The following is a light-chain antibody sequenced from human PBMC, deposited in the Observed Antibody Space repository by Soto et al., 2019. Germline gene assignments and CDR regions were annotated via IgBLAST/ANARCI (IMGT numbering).Light chain of an antibody. CDR1: LSISYW. CDR3: QQSYSTLWT. J-gene: IGKJ1*01. CDR2: DAS. Sequence: DIQMTQSPSSLSPSVGDRVTITCRASLSISYWLAWYQQKPGKAPELLIFDASNLKSGVSSRFSGSGSGTDFTLTISSLQPEDFATYYCQQSYSTLWTFGQGTKVDIK. V-gene: IGKV1-39*01.